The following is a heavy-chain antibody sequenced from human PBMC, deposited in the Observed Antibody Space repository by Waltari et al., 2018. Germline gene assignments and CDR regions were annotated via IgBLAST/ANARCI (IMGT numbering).Heavy chain of an antibody. D-gene: IGHD3-22*01. V-gene: IGHV1-18*01. J-gene: IGHJ4*02. CDR2: ISAYNGNT. CDR1: GYTFTSYG. CDR3: ARVIRGDYYDSSGYYADY. Sequence: VQLVQSGAEVKKPGASVKVSCKASGYTFTSYGISWVRQAPGQGLEWMGWISAYNGNTNYAQKLQGRVTMTTDTSTSTAYMELRSLRSDDTAVDYCARVIRGDYYDSSGYYADYWGQGTLVTVSS.